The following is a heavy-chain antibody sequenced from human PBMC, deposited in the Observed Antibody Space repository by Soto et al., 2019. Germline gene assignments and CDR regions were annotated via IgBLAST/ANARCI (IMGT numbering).Heavy chain of an antibody. CDR1: GSTFSTYD. V-gene: IGHV3-13*01. D-gene: IGHD6-25*01. CDR2: IVVAGDT. Sequence: GGSLRLSCTTSGSTFSTYDMHWVRQVTGKGLEWVSGIVVAGDTYYPDSVKGRFTISRENAKNSLYLQMDSLRVEDTAVYYCARFFIDTRSGFDALDFWGLGSKVPVSS. J-gene: IGHJ3*01. CDR3: ARFFIDTRSGFDALDF.